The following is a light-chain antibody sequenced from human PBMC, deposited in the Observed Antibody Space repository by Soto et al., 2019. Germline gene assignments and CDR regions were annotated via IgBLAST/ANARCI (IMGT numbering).Light chain of an antibody. CDR3: QQFGDSPPAFT. CDR2: GAS. CDR1: QSVRSKY. J-gene: IGKJ2*01. Sequence: ESMLTQSPATLSLSPGERATLSCRASQSVRSKYLTWYQQKPVQAPRLLIYGASLRATGVPDRFSGSGSGTDFTLTISRLEPEDVAVYYCQQFGDSPPAFTFGQGTKLEI. V-gene: IGKV3-20*01.